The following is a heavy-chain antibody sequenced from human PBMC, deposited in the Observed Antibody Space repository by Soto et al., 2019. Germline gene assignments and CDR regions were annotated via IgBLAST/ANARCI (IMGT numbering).Heavy chain of an antibody. J-gene: IGHJ4*02. CDR2: IVNHGETK. D-gene: IGHD1-1*01. CDR3: ARDDEYDDNGLDY. CDR1: GFLFSRFG. Sequence: QVQLVESGGGVVQPGTSLRLSCAASGFLFSRFGMHWVRQAPGKGLEWVAVIVNHGETKAYADSVRGPFTISRDNSSNTLCLEMSRLRVEDKAIYYCARDDEYDDNGLDYWGQGTLVTVSS. V-gene: IGHV3-33*01.